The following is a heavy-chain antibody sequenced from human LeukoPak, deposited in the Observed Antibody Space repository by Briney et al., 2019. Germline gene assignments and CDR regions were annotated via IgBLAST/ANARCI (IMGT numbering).Heavy chain of an antibody. J-gene: IGHJ3*02. Sequence: SETLSLTCTVSGGSISSSSYYWGWIRQPPGKGLEWIGSIYYSGSTYYNPSLKSRVTMSVDTSKNQFSLKLSSVTAADTAVYYCARVPPFCSGGSCQLHAFDIWGQGTMVTVSS. CDR3: ARVPPFCSGGSCQLHAFDI. CDR1: GGSISSSSYY. V-gene: IGHV4-39*07. CDR2: IYYSGST. D-gene: IGHD2-15*01.